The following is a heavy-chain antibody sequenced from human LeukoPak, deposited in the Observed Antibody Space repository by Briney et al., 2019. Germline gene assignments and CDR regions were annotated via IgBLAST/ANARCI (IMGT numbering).Heavy chain of an antibody. CDR3: ARDKDGGLEY. J-gene: IGHJ4*02. CDR2: IRHDGGEK. V-gene: IGHV3-7*01. Sequence: PGGSLRLFCAVSGFTFSSYWVSWVRQAPGKGLEWVANIRHDGGEKYYVDSVKGQFTISRDNAKNSLFLQMNSLRAEDTAVYYCARDKDGGLEYWGQGTLVTVSS. D-gene: IGHD4-23*01. CDR1: GFTFSSYW.